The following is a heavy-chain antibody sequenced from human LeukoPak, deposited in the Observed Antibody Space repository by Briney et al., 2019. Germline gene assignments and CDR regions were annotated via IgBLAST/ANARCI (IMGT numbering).Heavy chain of an antibody. CDR1: GGSISSYD. J-gene: IGHJ2*01. D-gene: IGHD3-10*01. Sequence: SETLSLTCTVSGGSISSYDWSWIRQPPGKGLEWIGYIYYSGSTNYNPSLKSRVTISVDASKNQFSLKLSSVTAADTAVYYCARDGASYWYFDLWGRGTLVTVSS. CDR2: IYYSGST. CDR3: ARDGASYWYFDL. V-gene: IGHV4-59*01.